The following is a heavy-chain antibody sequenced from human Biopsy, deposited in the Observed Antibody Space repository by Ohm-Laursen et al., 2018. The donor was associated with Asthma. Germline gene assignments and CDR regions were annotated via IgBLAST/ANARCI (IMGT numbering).Heavy chain of an antibody. D-gene: IGHD3-3*01. V-gene: IGHV3-7*01. J-gene: IGHJ1*01. Sequence: SLRLSCAASGFTFGDYWMSWVRQVPGKGLEWVANIKHDGSEKNYVDSLKGRFTISRDNAKNLLFLQMNSLRAEDTAVYYCARTFHFWSPYHAEHYQLWGQGTLVTVSS. CDR2: IKHDGSEK. CDR1: GFTFGDYW. CDR3: ARTFHFWSPYHAEHYQL.